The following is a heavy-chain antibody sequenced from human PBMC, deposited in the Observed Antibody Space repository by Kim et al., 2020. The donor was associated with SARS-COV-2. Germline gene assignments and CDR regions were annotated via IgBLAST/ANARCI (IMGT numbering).Heavy chain of an antibody. D-gene: IGHD5-18*01. CDR2: ISGSGGTT. Sequence: GGSLRLSCAASGFTFSNYAMTWVRQAPGKGLEWVSTISGSGGTTYYADSVKGRFAISRDNSKNTLSVQMNNLRAEDTAIYYCAKIRGGGYSTFDYWGQGT. J-gene: IGHJ4*02. CDR3: AKIRGGGYSTFDY. CDR1: GFTFSNYA. V-gene: IGHV3-23*01.